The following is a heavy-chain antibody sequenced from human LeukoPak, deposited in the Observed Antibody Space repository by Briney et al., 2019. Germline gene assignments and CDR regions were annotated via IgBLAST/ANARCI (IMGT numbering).Heavy chain of an antibody. CDR3: ARDLGRITMVRGTNWFDP. CDR2: IWYDGSNK. J-gene: IGHJ5*02. D-gene: IGHD3-10*01. Sequence: GGSLRLSCAASGFTFSSYGMHWVRQAPGKGLEWVAVIWYDGSNKYYADSVKGRFTISRDNSKNTLYLQMNSLRAEDTAVYYCARDLGRITMVRGTNWFDPWGQGTLVTVSS. V-gene: IGHV3-33*01. CDR1: GFTFSSYG.